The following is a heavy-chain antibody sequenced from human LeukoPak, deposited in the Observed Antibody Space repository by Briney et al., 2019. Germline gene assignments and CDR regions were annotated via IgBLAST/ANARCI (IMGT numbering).Heavy chain of an antibody. CDR1: GGSISSYY. Sequence: KPSETLSLTCTVSGGSISSYYWSWIRQPPGKGLEWIGYIYYSGSTNYNPSLKSRVTISVDTSKNQFSLKLSSVTAADTAVYYCATIVGATLLGPAGFDYWGQGTLVTVSS. V-gene: IGHV4-59*12. J-gene: IGHJ4*02. CDR2: IYYSGST. D-gene: IGHD1-26*01. CDR3: ATIVGATLLGPAGFDY.